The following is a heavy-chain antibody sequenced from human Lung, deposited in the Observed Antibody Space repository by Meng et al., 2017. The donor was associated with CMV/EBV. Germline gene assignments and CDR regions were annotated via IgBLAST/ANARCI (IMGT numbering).Heavy chain of an antibody. CDR2: ISPYDGNT. CDR1: GYTFTSYG. D-gene: IGHD2-2*01. Sequence: SVXVSXXASGYTFTSYGIIWVRQAPGQGLEWMGWISPYDGNTNYAQTLQDRVTMTTDTPTSTAYMELRSLRSDDTAVYFCASERGYCGTTSCSYYFDYWGQGXLVTVSS. J-gene: IGHJ4*02. CDR3: ASERGYCGTTSCSYYFDY. V-gene: IGHV1-18*01.